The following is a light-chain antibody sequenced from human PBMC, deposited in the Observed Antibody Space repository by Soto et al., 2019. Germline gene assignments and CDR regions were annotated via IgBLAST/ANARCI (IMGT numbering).Light chain of an antibody. CDR3: SSYAGSNNVV. J-gene: IGLJ2*01. V-gene: IGLV2-8*01. CDR2: EVS. Sequence: QSALTQPPSSSGSPGQSVTISCTGTSSDVGGYNYVSWYQQQPGKAPKLMIYEVSKRPSGVPDRFSGSKSGNTASLTVSGLQAEDEADYYCSSYAGSNNVVFGGGTKVTVL. CDR1: SSDVGGYNY.